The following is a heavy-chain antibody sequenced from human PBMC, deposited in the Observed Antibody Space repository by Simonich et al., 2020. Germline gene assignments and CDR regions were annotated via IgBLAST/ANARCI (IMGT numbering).Heavy chain of an antibody. CDR3: ARGGYSGSYNWFDP. V-gene: IGHV3-13*01. D-gene: IGHD1-26*01. Sequence: EVQLVESGGGLVQPGGSLRLSCAASGFTFSSYDMHWGRQAKGQGLEWVSAIGTAGDTYYPGSVKGRFTISRENAKNSLYLQMNSLRAGDTAVYYCARGGYSGSYNWFDPWGQGTLVTVSS. CDR1: GFTFSSYD. CDR2: IGTAGDT. J-gene: IGHJ5*02.